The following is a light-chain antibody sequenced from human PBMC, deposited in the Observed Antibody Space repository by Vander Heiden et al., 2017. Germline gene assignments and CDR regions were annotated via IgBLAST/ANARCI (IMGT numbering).Light chain of an antibody. CDR2: DAF. CDR1: GNVISY. CDR3: QQRSNCKIT. J-gene: IGKJ5*01. Sequence: IVLTQSPATLSLSPGERATLTCRAGGNVISYLAWYQQKPGQAASHLIYDAFNRANGILTRFSGSGSGTDFSPTISSREPEDGAVYYCQQRSNCKITFGQGTRLEIK. V-gene: IGKV3-11*01.